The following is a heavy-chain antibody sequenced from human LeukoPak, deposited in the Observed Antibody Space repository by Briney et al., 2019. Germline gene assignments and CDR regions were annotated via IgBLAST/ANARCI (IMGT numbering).Heavy chain of an antibody. CDR3: ARLRGYTSSARGYVEY. J-gene: IGHJ4*02. CDR2: IYYSGST. D-gene: IGHD6-13*01. CDR1: GDSISSSSFY. V-gene: IGHV4-39*01. Sequence: KPSDTLSLICTVSGDSISSSSFYWGWIRQPPGKGLEWIGSIYYSGSTYYDPSLKSRVTISVDTSKNQFSLKLSSVTAADTAVYYCARLRGYTSSARGYVEYWGQGTLVTVSS.